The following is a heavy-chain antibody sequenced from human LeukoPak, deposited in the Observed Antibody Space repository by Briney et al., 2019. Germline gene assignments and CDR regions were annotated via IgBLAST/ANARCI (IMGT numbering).Heavy chain of an antibody. CDR3: ARDGDYGSVSF. J-gene: IGHJ4*02. CDR1: GFTVSGNY. D-gene: IGHD3-10*01. V-gene: IGHV3-53*01. CDR2: IYSNGNA. Sequence: GGSLRLSCKASGFTVSGNYMSWIRQAPGQGLDRVSVIYSNGNAYYADYVNDRFTISRENTYFRAYFLMNSRRAEDTAIYFCARDGDYGSVSFWGQGTLVTVSS.